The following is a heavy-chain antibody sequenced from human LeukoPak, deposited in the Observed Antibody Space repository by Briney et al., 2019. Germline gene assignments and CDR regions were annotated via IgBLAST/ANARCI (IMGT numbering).Heavy chain of an antibody. CDR2: IKQDGSEK. J-gene: IGHJ2*01. CDR1: GFTFSSYW. CDR3: ARVAGANWYFDL. D-gene: IGHD4/OR15-4a*01. V-gene: IGHV3-7*04. Sequence: PGRTLRLSCAASGFTFSSYWMSWVRQAPGKGLEWVANIKQDGSEKYYVESVKGRFTISRDNAKNSLYLQMNSLRAEDTAVYYCARVAGANWYFDLWGRGTLVTVSS.